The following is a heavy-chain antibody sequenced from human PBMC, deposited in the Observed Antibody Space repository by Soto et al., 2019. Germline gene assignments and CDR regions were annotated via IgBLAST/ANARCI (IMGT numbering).Heavy chain of an antibody. Sequence: QAQLVQSGAEVKKPGASVKCSCQAAGYTFTAQYLHWVRKAPGEGLEWMGWINPTTGAARYAQKFQGRVTMTRDTSMSTAYLEVRSLRTDDTAVYDCAKGDSSWVSLFDPWGQGPLVTVS. CDR2: INPTTGAA. CDR1: GYTFTAQY. CDR3: AKGDSSWVSLFDP. V-gene: IGHV1-2*02. D-gene: IGHD6-19*01. J-gene: IGHJ5*02.